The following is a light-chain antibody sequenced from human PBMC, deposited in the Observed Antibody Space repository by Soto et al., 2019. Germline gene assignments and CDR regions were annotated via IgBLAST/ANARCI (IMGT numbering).Light chain of an antibody. CDR3: SSFTRSNTYV. CDR2: DVT. V-gene: IGLV2-14*03. Sequence: QSALTQPASVSGSPGQSIAISCTGTTSDVGGYNYVSWYQQHPGKAPKLMIYDVTNRPSGVSDRFSGSKSGNTASLTISGLQAEDEGDYYCSSFTRSNTYVFGTGTKVTVL. CDR1: TSDVGGYNY. J-gene: IGLJ1*01.